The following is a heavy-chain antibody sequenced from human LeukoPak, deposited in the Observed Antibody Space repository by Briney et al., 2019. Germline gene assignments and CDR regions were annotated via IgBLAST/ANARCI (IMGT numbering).Heavy chain of an antibody. D-gene: IGHD3-3*02. J-gene: IGHJ5*02. Sequence: SETLSLTCTLSGGSLSRGDYYSSWIRQPPGKGLEWIGYIYYSGSTYYNPSLKSRVTISVDTSKNQFSLKLSSVTAADTAVYYCAKRGQFWSGYHNWFDPWGQGTLVTVSS. CDR1: GGSLSRGDYY. CDR2: IYYSGST. CDR3: AKRGQFWSGYHNWFDP. V-gene: IGHV4-30-4*08.